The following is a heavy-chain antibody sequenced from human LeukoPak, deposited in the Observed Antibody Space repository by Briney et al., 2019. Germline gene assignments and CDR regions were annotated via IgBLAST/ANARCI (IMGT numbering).Heavy chain of an antibody. CDR2: ISYDGSNK. CDR3: ATPRYYYDSSGYLDY. Sequence: GGSLRLSCAASGFTFSSYGMHWVRQAPGKGLEWGAVISYDGSNKYYADSVKGRFTISRDNSKNTLYLQMNSLRAEDTAVYYCATPRYYYDSSGYLDYWGQGTLVTVSS. V-gene: IGHV3-30*03. J-gene: IGHJ4*02. CDR1: GFTFSSYG. D-gene: IGHD3-22*01.